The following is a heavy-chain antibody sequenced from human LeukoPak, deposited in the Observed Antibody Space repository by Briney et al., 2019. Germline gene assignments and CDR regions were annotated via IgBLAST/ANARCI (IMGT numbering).Heavy chain of an antibody. CDR3: ARGGYSFGSYYMDV. CDR1: GGSFSGYY. V-gene: IGHV4-34*01. D-gene: IGHD5-18*01. J-gene: IGHJ6*03. Sequence: SETMSHTCAVDGGSFSGYYWSWIRQPPAKGREWIGEINQSGSTNYNPSLKTRVTISVDTSKNQFCLKLSSVTAADTAVYYCARGGYSFGSYYMDVWGKGTTVTVSS. CDR2: INQSGST.